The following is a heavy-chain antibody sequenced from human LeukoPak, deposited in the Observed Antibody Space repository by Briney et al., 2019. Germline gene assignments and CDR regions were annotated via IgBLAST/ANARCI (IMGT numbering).Heavy chain of an antibody. CDR3: ARGCGLDV. CDR2: INHNGNAN. CDR1: GFTFSSYW. Sequence: GGSLRLSCAASGFTFSSYWMNWARQAPGKGLEWVASINHNGNANYYVDSVKGRFTISRDNSKNSLYLQMSNLRAEDTAVYFCARGCGLDVWGQGATVTVSS. D-gene: IGHD2-8*01. J-gene: IGHJ6*02. V-gene: IGHV3-7*03.